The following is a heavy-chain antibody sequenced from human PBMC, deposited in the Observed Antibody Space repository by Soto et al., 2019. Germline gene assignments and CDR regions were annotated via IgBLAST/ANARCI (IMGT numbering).Heavy chain of an antibody. CDR1: GDSVSSNSAA. V-gene: IGHV6-1*01. CDR3: ARAPLVVTMIVVVTYFDY. Sequence: SQTLSLTCAISGDSVSSNSAAWNWIRQSPSRGLEWLGRTYYRSKWYNDYAVSVKSRITINPDTSKNQFSLQLNSVTPEDTAVYYCARAPLVVTMIVVVTYFDYWGQGTLVTVSS. CDR2: TYYRSKWYN. J-gene: IGHJ4*02. D-gene: IGHD3-22*01.